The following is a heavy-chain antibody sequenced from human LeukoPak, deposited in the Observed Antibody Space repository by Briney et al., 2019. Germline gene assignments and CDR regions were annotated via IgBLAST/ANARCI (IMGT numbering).Heavy chain of an antibody. Sequence: SETLSLTCAVYGGSFSGYYWSWIRQPPGKGLEWIGGINHSGSTNYNPSLKSRVTISVDTSKNQFSLKLSSVTAADTAVYYCARHSSEYSYELWGQGTLVTVSS. CDR3: ARHSSEYSYEL. V-gene: IGHV4-34*01. CDR1: GGSFSGYY. CDR2: INHSGST. J-gene: IGHJ4*02. D-gene: IGHD5-18*01.